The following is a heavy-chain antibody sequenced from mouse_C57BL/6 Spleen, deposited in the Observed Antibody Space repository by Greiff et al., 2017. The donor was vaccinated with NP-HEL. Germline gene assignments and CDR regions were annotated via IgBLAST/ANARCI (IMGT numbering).Heavy chain of an antibody. V-gene: IGHV1-82*01. CDR2: IYPGDGDT. CDR1: GYAFSSSW. D-gene: IGHD2-4*01. CDR3: ARSPLYYDYDDYYAMDY. J-gene: IGHJ4*01. Sequence: QVQLQQSGPELVKPGASVKISCKASGYAFSSSWMNWVKQRPGKGLEWIGRIYPGDGDTNYNGKFKGKATLTADKSSSTAYMHLSSLTSEDSAVYFCARSPLYYDYDDYYAMDYWGQGTSVTVSS.